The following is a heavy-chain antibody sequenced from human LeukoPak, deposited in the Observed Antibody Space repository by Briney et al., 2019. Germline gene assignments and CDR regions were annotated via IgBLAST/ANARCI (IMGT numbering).Heavy chain of an antibody. J-gene: IGHJ4*02. CDR1: GSTFDDYA. V-gene: IGHV3-9*01. Sequence: PGGSLRLSCAASGSTFDDYAMHWVRQAPRKGLEWVSGISWNSGSIGYADSVKGRFTISRDNAKNSLYLQMNSLRAEDTALYYCAKATVAEFDYWGQGTLVTVSS. D-gene: IGHD6-19*01. CDR3: AKATVAEFDY. CDR2: ISWNSGSI.